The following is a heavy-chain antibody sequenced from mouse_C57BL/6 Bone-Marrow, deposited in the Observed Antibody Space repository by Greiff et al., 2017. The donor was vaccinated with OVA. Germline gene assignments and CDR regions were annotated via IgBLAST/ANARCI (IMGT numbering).Heavy chain of an antibody. D-gene: IGHD2-14*01. J-gene: IGHJ4*01. CDR1: GYSITSGYY. CDR3: ARQVRRFCYAMDY. Sequence: ESGPGLVKPSQSLSLTCSVTGYSITSGYYWNWIRQFPGNKLEWLGYISYDGSNNYNPSLKNRISITRDTSKNQFFLKLNTVTTEDTATYYSARQVRRFCYAMDYWGQGTSVTVSS. V-gene: IGHV3-6*01. CDR2: ISYDGSN.